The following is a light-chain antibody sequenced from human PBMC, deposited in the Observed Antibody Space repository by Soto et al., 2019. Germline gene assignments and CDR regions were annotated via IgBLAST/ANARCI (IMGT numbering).Light chain of an antibody. CDR3: QQYGTSPFT. CDR1: QSVSSTN. J-gene: IGKJ3*01. Sequence: EIVLTQSPGTLSLSPGERAALSCRASQSVSSTNLAWYQQKPGQAPRLLIYDASSRATGIPDRFSGSGSGTDFTLTISRLEPEDFAVYYCQQYGTSPFTFGPGTKVDIK. V-gene: IGKV3-20*01. CDR2: DAS.